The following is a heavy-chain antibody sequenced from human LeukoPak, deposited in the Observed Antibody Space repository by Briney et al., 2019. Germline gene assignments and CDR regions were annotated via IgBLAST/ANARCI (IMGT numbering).Heavy chain of an antibody. Sequence: SETLSLTCTVSGGSISSYYWSWIRQPPGQGLEWIGYIYTSGSTNYNPSLNSRVTISVDTSKTKSSLKLSSVTAADTAVYCCAGRKNQLDYYYYYYMDVWGKGTTVTVSS. V-gene: IGHV4-4*09. CDR3: AGRKNQLDYYYYYYMDV. J-gene: IGHJ6*03. CDR2: IYTSGST. CDR1: GGSISSYY. D-gene: IGHD3/OR15-3a*01.